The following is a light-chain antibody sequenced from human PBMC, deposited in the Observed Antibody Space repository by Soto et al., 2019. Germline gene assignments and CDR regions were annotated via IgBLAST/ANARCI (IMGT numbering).Light chain of an antibody. V-gene: IGLV2-23*02. Sequence: QSALTQPASVSGSPGQSITISCTGTSSDVGSYELVSWYQQHPGKAPKLMIYDVNKRPSGVSNRLSGSKSGNTASLTISGLQAEDEADYYCCSYAGGSTYVFGFGTKLTVL. CDR2: DVN. CDR1: SSDVGSYEL. J-gene: IGLJ1*01. CDR3: CSYAGGSTYV.